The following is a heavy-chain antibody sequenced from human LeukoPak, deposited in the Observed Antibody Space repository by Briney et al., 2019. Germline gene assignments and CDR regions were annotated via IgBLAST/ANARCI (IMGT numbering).Heavy chain of an antibody. CDR3: ARESDHSTSGYYYMDV. CDR2: IIPIFGTA. D-gene: IGHD5/OR15-5a*01. CDR1: GGTFSSYA. Sequence: ASVKVSCKASGGTFSSYAISWVRQAPGQGLEWMGGIIPIFGTANYAQKFQGRVTITTDESTSTAYMELSSLRSEDTAVYYCARESDHSTSGYYYMDVWGKGTTVTVSS. J-gene: IGHJ6*03. V-gene: IGHV1-69*05.